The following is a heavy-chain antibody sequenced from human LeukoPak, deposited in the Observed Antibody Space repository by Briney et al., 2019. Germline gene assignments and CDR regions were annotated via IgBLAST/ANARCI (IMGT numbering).Heavy chain of an antibody. J-gene: IGHJ4*02. V-gene: IGHV3-30*04. D-gene: IGHD2-21*02. CDR3: ARDTCGGDCYSDY. CDR1: GFTFTNYA. CDR2: ISYDETNK. Sequence: HGRSLRLSCAASGFTFTNYAMHWVRQAPGKGLEWVAVISYDETNKYYEDSVKGRFTISRDSSKNTLYLQMSSLRAEDTAVYYCARDTCGGDCYSDYWGQGTLVTVSS.